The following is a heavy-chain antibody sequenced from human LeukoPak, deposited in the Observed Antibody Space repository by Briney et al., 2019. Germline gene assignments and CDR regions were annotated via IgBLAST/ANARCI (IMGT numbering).Heavy chain of an antibody. Sequence: GGSLRLSCAASGFTFSSYTMNWVRQAPGKGLEWVSSITSGSNYIYYADSVRGRFTISRDNAKNSLYLQMNSLRIEDTALYYCSKDISAGGLDVWGPGTPVTVSS. V-gene: IGHV3-21*04. J-gene: IGHJ6*02. CDR3: SKDISAGGLDV. CDR2: ITSGSNYI. D-gene: IGHD3-16*02. CDR1: GFTFSSYT.